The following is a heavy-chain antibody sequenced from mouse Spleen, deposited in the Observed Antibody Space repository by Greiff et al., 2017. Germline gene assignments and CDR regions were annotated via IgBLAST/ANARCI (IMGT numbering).Heavy chain of an antibody. CDR2: IDPSDSYT. CDR3: ARWGPGDY. V-gene: IGHV1-50*01. CDR1: GYTFTSYW. Sequence: KQSCKASGYTFTSYWMQWGKQRPGQGLEWIGEIDPSDSYTNYNQKFKGKATLTVDTSSSTAYMQLSSLTSEDSAVYYCARWGPGDYWGQGTTLTVSS. J-gene: IGHJ2*01.